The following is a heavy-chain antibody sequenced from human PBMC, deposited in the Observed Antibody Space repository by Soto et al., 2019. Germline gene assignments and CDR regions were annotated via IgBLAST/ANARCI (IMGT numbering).Heavy chain of an antibody. CDR3: ARGRQQLVLGYYYYYGMDV. Sequence: SETMSVTCAVEGGSISGYCWSWISKNTGKGLEWIGEINHSGSTNYNPSLKSRVTISVDTSKNQFSLKLSSVTAADTAVYYCARGRQQLVLGYYYYYGMDVWGHGTTVTVSS. D-gene: IGHD6-13*01. CDR1: GGSISGYC. CDR2: INHSGST. J-gene: IGHJ6*02. V-gene: IGHV4-34*01.